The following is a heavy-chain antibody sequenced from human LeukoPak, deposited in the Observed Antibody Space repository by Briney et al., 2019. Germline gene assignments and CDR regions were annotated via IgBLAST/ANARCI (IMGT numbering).Heavy chain of an antibody. V-gene: IGHV3-23*01. J-gene: IGHJ5*02. CDR2: ITGSGGNT. Sequence: GGSLRLSCTASGFIIGDYAMSWVRQAPGKGPEWVSAITGSGGNTYYTDAVKGRFTISRDNSKNTLYLQMNSLRAEDTAVYYCARDGYSSSWYWFDPWGQGTLVTVSS. CDR3: ARDGYSSSWYWFDP. D-gene: IGHD6-13*01. CDR1: GFIIGDYA.